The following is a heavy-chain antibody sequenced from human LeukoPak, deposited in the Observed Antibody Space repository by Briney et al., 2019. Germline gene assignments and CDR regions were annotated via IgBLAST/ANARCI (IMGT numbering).Heavy chain of an antibody. CDR3: AGFYGSGSYTDY. D-gene: IGHD3-10*01. Sequence: SETLSLTCAVYGASFSGYYWSWIRQPPGKGLEWIGEIFHSGTTSYNPSLKSRVTISVDRSKNQFSLKLSSVTAADTAVYYCAGFYGSGSYTDYWGQGTLVTVSS. J-gene: IGHJ4*02. CDR1: GASFSGYY. CDR2: IFHSGTT. V-gene: IGHV4-34*12.